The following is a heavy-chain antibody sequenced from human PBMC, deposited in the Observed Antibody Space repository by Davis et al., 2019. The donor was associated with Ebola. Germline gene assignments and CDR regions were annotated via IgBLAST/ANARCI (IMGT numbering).Heavy chain of an antibody. Sequence: GESLKISCAASGFTFSSYSMNWVRQAPGKGLEWVSSISSSSSTIYYADSVKGRFTISRDNAKNSLYLQMNSLRAEDTAVYYCARDIFSTHGGEYYYYYGMDVWGKGTTVTVSS. CDR2: ISSSSSTI. J-gene: IGHJ6*04. CDR1: GFTFSSYS. D-gene: IGHD3-16*01. CDR3: ARDIFSTHGGEYYYYYGMDV. V-gene: IGHV3-21*01.